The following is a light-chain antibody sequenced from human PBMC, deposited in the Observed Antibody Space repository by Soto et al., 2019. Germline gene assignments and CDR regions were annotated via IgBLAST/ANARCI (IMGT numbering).Light chain of an antibody. J-gene: IGLJ2*01. V-gene: IGLV7-43*01. CDR2: STT. Sequence: QTVVTQEPSLTVSRGGTVTLTCASSAGAVTSGYYPNWFQQRPGQPPRALIYSTTYKHPWTPARFSGSLVGGKAALTLSGAQPEDEAEYYCLLFYGDGVVFGGGTKLTVL. CDR1: AGAVTSGYY. CDR3: LLFYGDGVV.